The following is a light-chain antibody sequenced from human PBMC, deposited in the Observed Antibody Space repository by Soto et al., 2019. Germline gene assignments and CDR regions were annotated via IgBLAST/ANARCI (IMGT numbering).Light chain of an antibody. Sequence: PGESATLSSRAIQTVSITYLTWYQQKPGQAPRLLIFGASKRATGIPDRFSGSGSGTEFTLSISSLQPDDFATYYCQQYNSYSPWTFGQGTKVDIK. CDR3: QQYNSYSPWT. V-gene: IGKV3-20*01. J-gene: IGKJ1*01. CDR2: GAS. CDR1: QTVSITY.